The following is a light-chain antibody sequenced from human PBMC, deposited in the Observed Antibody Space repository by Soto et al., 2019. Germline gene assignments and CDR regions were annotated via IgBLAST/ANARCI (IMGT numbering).Light chain of an antibody. Sequence: EIVLTQSPGTLSLSPGERATLSCRASQSVSSSYLAWYQQKPGQAPRLLIYGASSRATGIPDRFSGSGSGTDFTLTISRPEPEDSAVYYCQQYDSSPLTFGGGTKVEIK. CDR2: GAS. CDR1: QSVSSSY. V-gene: IGKV3-20*01. J-gene: IGKJ4*01. CDR3: QQYDSSPLT.